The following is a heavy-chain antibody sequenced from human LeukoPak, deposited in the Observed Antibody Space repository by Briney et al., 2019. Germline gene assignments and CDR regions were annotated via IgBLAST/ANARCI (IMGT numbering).Heavy chain of an antibody. CDR1: GFTFSSYA. V-gene: IGHV3-23*01. J-gene: IGHJ4*02. D-gene: IGHD5-24*01. CDR2: IGAGGTFT. Sequence: GGSLILSCTASGFTFSSYAMNWVRQAPGKGLEWVSGIGAGGTFTYYADSVKGRFTIFRDNSRNTLYLQMNSLRAEDTAVYYCARDQVSLVRDGYNGFFDYWGQGTLVTVSS. CDR3: ARDQVSLVRDGYNGFFDY.